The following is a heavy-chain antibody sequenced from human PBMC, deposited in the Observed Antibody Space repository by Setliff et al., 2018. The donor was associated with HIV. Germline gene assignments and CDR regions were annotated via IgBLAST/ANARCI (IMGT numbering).Heavy chain of an antibody. CDR2: IYHSGST. CDR1: GYSISSGYY. D-gene: IGHD3-10*01. CDR3: VGSGSFPDY. V-gene: IGHV4-38-2*02. J-gene: IGHJ4*02. Sequence: SETLSLTCTVSGYSISSGYYWGWIRQPPGKGLEWIGSIYHSGSTYYNPSLKSRVTISVDTSKKQFSLKLSSVTAADTAVYYCVGSGSFPDYWGQGTLVTVSS.